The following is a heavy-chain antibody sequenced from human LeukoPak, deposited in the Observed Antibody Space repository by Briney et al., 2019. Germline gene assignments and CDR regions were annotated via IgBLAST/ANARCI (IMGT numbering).Heavy chain of an antibody. CDR1: GGSISSSSYY. CDR3: ARHGAYCTGGSCSRFDP. D-gene: IGHD2-15*01. J-gene: IGHJ5*02. CDR2: IYYSGST. V-gene: IGHV4-39*01. Sequence: SETLSLTCTVSGGSISSSSYYWGWIRQPPGKGLEWIGSIYYSGSTYYNPSLKSRVTISVDTSKNQFSLKVSSVTAADTAVYYCARHGAYCTGGSCSRFDPWGQGTLVTVSS.